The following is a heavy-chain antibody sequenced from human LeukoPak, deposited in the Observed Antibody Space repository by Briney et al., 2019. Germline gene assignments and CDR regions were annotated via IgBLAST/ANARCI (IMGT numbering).Heavy chain of an antibody. J-gene: IGHJ4*02. Sequence: PGGFLRLSCAASGFTFSSYWMHWVRQVPGKGLMWVSRIKTDGSSTSYADSVKGRFTISRDNAKNTLYLQMNSLRVEDTAVYYCARDFMYSISCAGCWGQGTLVTVSS. CDR3: ARDFMYSISCAGC. D-gene: IGHD6-13*01. CDR2: IKTDGSST. V-gene: IGHV3-74*01. CDR1: GFTFSSYW.